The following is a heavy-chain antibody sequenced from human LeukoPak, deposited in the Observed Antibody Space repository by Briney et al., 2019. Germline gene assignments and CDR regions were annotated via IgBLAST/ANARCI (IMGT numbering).Heavy chain of an antibody. CDR1: GFTFSTYW. V-gene: IGHV3-7*01. J-gene: IGHJ1*01. CDR3: ARDSPGYGAYVS. D-gene: IGHD5-12*01. Sequence: TGGSLRLSCAASGFTFSTYWMTWVRQAPGKGLEWVANIKEDGSREYYVGSVKGRFTISRDNAKNSLYLQMDSLTAEDTAVYYCARDSPGYGAYVSWGQGTLVSVSS. CDR2: IKEDGSRE.